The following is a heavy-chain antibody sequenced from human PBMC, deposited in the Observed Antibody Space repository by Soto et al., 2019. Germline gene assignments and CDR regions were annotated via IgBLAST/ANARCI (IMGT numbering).Heavy chain of an antibody. J-gene: IGHJ4*02. D-gene: IGHD5-12*01. V-gene: IGHV4-30-2*01. CDR1: GGSISSGGYS. CDR2: IYHSGST. CDR3: AAGGGLPRYY. Sequence: SETLSLTCTVSGGSISSGGYSWSWFRQPPGKGLEWIGYIYHSGSTYYNPSLKSRVTISVDRSKNQFSLKLSSVTAADTAVYYCAAGGGLPRYYWGQGTLVTVSS.